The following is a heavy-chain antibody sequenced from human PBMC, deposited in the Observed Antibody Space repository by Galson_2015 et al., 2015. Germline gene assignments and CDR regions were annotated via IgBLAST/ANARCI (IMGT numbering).Heavy chain of an antibody. CDR1: GFTFSSYW. Sequence: SLRLSCAASGFTFSSYWMSWVRQAPGKGLEWVANIKQDGSEKYYVDSVKGRFTISRDNAKNSLYLQMNSLRAEDTAVYYCARGLYDFWSGWGGIIPGPSDIWVHRTLFP. CDR2: IKQDGSEK. D-gene: IGHD3-3*01. J-gene: IGHJ4*03. V-gene: IGHV3-7*03. CDR3: ARGLYDFWSGWGGIIPGPSDI.